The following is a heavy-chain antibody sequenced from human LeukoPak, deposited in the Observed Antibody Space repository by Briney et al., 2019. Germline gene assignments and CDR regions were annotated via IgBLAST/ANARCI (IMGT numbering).Heavy chain of an antibody. V-gene: IGHV4-39*01. J-gene: IGHJ4*02. Sequence: SETLSLTCTVSGGSVSSGSYYWSWIRQPPGKGLEWIGYIYYSGSTYYNPSLKSRVTISVDTSKNQFSLKLSSVTAADTAVYYCARHGYSYGHRTFDYWGQGTLVTVPS. CDR1: GGSVSSGSYY. D-gene: IGHD5-18*01. CDR3: ARHGYSYGHRTFDY. CDR2: IYYSGST.